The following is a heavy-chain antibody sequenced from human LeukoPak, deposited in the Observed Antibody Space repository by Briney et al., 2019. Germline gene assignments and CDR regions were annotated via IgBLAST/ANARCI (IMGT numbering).Heavy chain of an antibody. D-gene: IGHD2-8*01. CDR1: GYTFTDYY. J-gene: IGHJ4*02. CDR2: INPNSGGT. Sequence: ASVKVSCKASGYTFTDYYMHWVRQAPGQVLEWMGWINPNSGGTNYAQNLQGRVTMTRDTSISTAYLDLRSLRSDDTAVYYCARVWRCANGVCPDVFESWGQGTLVTVSS. V-gene: IGHV1-2*02. CDR3: ARVWRCANGVCPDVFES.